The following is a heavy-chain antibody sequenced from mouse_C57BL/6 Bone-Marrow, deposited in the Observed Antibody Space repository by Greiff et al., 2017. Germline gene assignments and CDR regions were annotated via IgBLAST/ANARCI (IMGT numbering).Heavy chain of an antibody. V-gene: IGHV14-4*01. CDR1: GFNIKDDY. CDR3: TTVLYPYYFDY. CDR2: IDPENGDT. D-gene: IGHD2-12*01. J-gene: IGHJ2*01. Sequence: EVQLQQSGAELVRPGASVKLSCTASGFNIKDDYMHWVKQRPEQGLEWIGCIDPENGDTEYASKFQGKATITADTSSTTAYLQLRSLTSEDTAVYYCTTVLYPYYFDYWGQGTTLTVSS.